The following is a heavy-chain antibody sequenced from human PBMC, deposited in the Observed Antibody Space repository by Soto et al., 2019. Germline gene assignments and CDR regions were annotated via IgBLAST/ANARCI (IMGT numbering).Heavy chain of an antibody. D-gene: IGHD3-22*01. CDR2: IYYSGST. V-gene: IGHV4-59*01. CDR3: ARDSTRFTYYYASSASGNDFDI. CDR1: GGSISSYY. J-gene: IGHJ3*02. Sequence: PSQTLSRTCTVSGGSISSYYWSWIRQPPGKGLEWIGYIYYSGSTNYNPSLKSRVTISVDTSKKQFSLKLSSVTAADTAVYYCARDSTRFTYYYASSASGNDFDIWGQETRVPVSS.